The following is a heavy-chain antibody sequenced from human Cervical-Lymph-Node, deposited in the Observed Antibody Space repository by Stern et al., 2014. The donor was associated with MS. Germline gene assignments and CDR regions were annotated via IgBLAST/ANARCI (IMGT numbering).Heavy chain of an antibody. CDR3: ARGNWNYEGMGY. V-gene: IGHV3-33*01. J-gene: IGHJ4*02. CDR2: IWYDGNKK. D-gene: IGHD1-7*01. CDR1: GFTFSNYC. Sequence: QVQLVQSGGGVVQPGRSLRLSCAASGFTFSNYCMHWVRQAPGKGLEWLAVIWYDGNKKYYADSVKGRFTISRDNSKNTLFLQMSSLTAEDTALYYCARGNWNYEGMGYWGQGTLVTVSS.